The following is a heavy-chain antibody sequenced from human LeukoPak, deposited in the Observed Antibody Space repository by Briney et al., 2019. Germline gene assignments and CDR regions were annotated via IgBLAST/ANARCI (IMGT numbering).Heavy chain of an antibody. D-gene: IGHD6-13*01. CDR3: ARQLWSIAATGTIHDAFDI. CDR1: GYSFTSYW. J-gene: IGHJ3*02. V-gene: IGHV5-51*01. Sequence: GESLKISCKGSGYSFTSYWIGWVRQMPGKGLEWMGIIYPGDSDTRYSPSFQGQVTISADKSISTAYLQWSSLKASDTAMYYCARQLWSIAATGTIHDAFDIWGQGTMVTVSS. CDR2: IYPGDSDT.